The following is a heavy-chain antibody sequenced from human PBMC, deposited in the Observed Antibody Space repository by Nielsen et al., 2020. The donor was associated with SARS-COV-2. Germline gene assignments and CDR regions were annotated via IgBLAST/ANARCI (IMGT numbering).Heavy chain of an antibody. D-gene: IGHD2-2*01. CDR1: GFTFSSYA. V-gene: IGHV3-30-3*01. J-gene: IGHJ6*02. CDR2: ISYDGSNK. Sequence: GESLKISCAASGFTFSSYAMHWVRQAPGKGLEWVAVISYDGSNKYYADSVKGRFTISRDNSKNTLYLQMNSLRAEDTAVYYCARTLSQLPNYYYYGMDVWGQGTTVTVSS. CDR3: ARTLSQLPNYYYYGMDV.